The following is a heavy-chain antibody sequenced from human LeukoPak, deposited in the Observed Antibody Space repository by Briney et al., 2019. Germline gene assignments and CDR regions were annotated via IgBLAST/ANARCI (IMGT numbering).Heavy chain of an antibody. CDR2: ISSNGGST. D-gene: IGHD3-9*01. V-gene: IGHV3-64*01. CDR3: ARDSTYYDILTGYFYFDY. CDR1: GFTFSSYA. J-gene: IGHJ4*02. Sequence: PGGSLRLSCAASGFTFSSYAMHWVRQAPGEGREYVSAISSNGGSTYYANSVKGRFTISRDNAKNSLYLQMNSLRAEDTAVYYCARDSTYYDILTGYFYFDYWGQGILVTVSS.